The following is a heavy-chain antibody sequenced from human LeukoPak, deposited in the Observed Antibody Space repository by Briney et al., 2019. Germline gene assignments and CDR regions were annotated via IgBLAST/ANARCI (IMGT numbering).Heavy chain of an antibody. CDR2: IYPGDSDT. V-gene: IGHV5-51*01. J-gene: IGHJ5*02. CDR1: GYSFTSHW. CDR3: ARQATTATGLQRTIFGVAASPFDP. Sequence: GGSLKISCKGSGYSFTSHWIGWVRQMPGKGLEWMGIIYPGDSDTRYSPSFQGQVTISADKSISTAYLQWSSLKASDTAMYYCARQATTATGLQRTIFGVAASPFDPWGQGTLVTVSS. D-gene: IGHD3-3*01.